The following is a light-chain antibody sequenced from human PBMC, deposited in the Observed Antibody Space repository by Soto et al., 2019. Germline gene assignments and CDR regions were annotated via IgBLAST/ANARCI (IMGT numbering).Light chain of an antibody. CDR1: SGSIASNY. Sequence: NFMLTQPHSVSESPGKTVTISCTRSSGSIASNYVHWYQQRPGSSPTTVIYEDNQTPSGVPDRFSGSIDSSSNSASLTISGLKTEDEADYYCQSYDSSSWVFGGGTKLTVL. V-gene: IGLV6-57*01. CDR3: QSYDSSSWV. J-gene: IGLJ3*02. CDR2: EDN.